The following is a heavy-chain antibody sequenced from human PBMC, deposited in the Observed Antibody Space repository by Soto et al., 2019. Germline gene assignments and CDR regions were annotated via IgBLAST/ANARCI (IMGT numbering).Heavy chain of an antibody. CDR2: INPNSGGT. D-gene: IGHD2-15*01. Sequence: QVQLVQSGAEVKKPGASVKVSCKASGYTFTGYYMHWVRQAPGQGLEWMGWINPNSGGTNYAQKFQGWVTMTRDTSISTAYMELSRLRSDDTAVYYCARDPGLAASYYYVMDVWGQGTTVTVSS. CDR1: GYTFTGYY. CDR3: ARDPGLAASYYYVMDV. V-gene: IGHV1-2*04. J-gene: IGHJ6*02.